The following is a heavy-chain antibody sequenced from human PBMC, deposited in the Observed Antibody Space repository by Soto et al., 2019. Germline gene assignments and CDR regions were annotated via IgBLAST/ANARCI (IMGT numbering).Heavy chain of an antibody. CDR2: ISAYNGNT. CDR3: ARHDSSGYYYGGGYRY. J-gene: IGHJ4*02. D-gene: IGHD3-22*01. V-gene: IGHV1-18*01. CDR1: GYTFTSYG. Sequence: QVQLVQSGAEVKKPGASVKVSCKASGYTFTSYGISWVRQAPGQGLEWMGWISAYNGNTHYAQKLQGRVTMTTATSTSTAYMELRSLRSGDTAVYYCARHDSSGYYYGGGYRYWGQGTLVTVSS.